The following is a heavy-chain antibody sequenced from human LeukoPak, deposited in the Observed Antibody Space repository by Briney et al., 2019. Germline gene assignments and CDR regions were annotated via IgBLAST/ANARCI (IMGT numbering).Heavy chain of an antibody. CDR1: GDSINNYY. Sequence: PSETLSLTCTVSGDSINNYYWTWIRQPPGKGLEWIGEINHSGSTNYNPSLKSRVTISVDTSKNQFSLKLSSVTAADTAVYYCARRPYSSSYYYFDYWGQGTLVTVSS. CDR2: INHSGST. D-gene: IGHD6-13*01. J-gene: IGHJ4*02. CDR3: ARRPYSSSYYYFDY. V-gene: IGHV4-34*01.